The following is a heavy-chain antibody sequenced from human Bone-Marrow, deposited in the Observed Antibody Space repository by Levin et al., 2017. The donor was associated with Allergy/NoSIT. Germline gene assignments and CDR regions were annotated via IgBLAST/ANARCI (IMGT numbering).Heavy chain of an antibody. CDR1: GFTFSSYA. D-gene: IGHD6-13*01. V-gene: IGHV3-64*01. J-gene: IGHJ4*02. CDR3: ARGVRSPAAAGTNFDY. Sequence: GGSLRLSCAASGFTFSSYAMHWVRQAPGKGLEYVSAISSNGGSTYYANSVKGRFTISRDNSKNTLYLQMGSLRAEDMAMYYCARGVRSPAAAGTNFDYWGQGTLVTVSS. CDR2: ISSNGGST.